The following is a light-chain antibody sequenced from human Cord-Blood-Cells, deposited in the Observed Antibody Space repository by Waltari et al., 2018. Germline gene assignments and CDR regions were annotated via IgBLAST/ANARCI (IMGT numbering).Light chain of an antibody. CDR3: SSYTSSSTVV. J-gene: IGLJ2*01. Sequence: QSALTQPASVSGSPGPSITISCPGTSSDAGGSNYVSWYQQHPGKAPKLIIYDVSNRPSGVSNRFSGSKSGNTASLTISGLQAEDEADYYCSSYTSSSTVVFGGGTKLTVL. V-gene: IGLV2-14*01. CDR2: DVS. CDR1: SSDAGGSNY.